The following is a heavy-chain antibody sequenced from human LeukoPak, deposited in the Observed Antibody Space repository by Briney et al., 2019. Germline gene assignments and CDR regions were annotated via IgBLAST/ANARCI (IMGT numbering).Heavy chain of an antibody. J-gene: IGHJ2*01. D-gene: IGHD6-19*01. V-gene: IGHV1-46*01. CDR1: GYTFTSYY. CDR3: ARDLYSSGRYFAGNWYFDL. Sequence: ASVKVSCKASGYTFTSYYMHWVRQAPGQGLEWMGIINPSGGSTSYAQKFQGRVTMTRDMSTSTVYMELSSLRSEDTAVYYCARDLYSSGRYFAGNWYFDLWGRGTLVTVSS. CDR2: INPSGGST.